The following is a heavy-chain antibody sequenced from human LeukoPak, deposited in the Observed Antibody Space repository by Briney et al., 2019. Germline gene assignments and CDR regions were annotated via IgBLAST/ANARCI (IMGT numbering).Heavy chain of an antibody. CDR3: AKKELPTGRYTPFDH. D-gene: IGHD1-26*01. Sequence: GGSLRLSCAASGFTFSSYGIHWVRQSPGKGLEWVAFIRFDGSHKYYADSVKGRFIISRDNSKNTVFLQINGLRGEDTGVYYCAKKELPTGRYTPFDHWGRGTLVTVSS. V-gene: IGHV3-30*02. CDR1: GFTFSSYG. CDR2: IRFDGSHK. J-gene: IGHJ4*02.